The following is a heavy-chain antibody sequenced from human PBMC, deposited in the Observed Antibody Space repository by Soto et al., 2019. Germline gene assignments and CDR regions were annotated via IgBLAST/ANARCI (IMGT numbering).Heavy chain of an antibody. J-gene: IGHJ5*02. Sequence: QVQLQESGPGLVKPSQTLSLTCTVSGGSISSGGYYWSWIRQHPGKGLEWIGYIYYSGSTYYNPSLKSRVTISVDTSKNQFSLKLSSVTAADTAVYYCARGLMNRILSWGTGWFDPWGQGTLVTVSS. D-gene: IGHD2-15*01. CDR3: ARGLMNRILSWGTGWFDP. CDR1: GGSISSGGYY. V-gene: IGHV4-31*03. CDR2: IYYSGST.